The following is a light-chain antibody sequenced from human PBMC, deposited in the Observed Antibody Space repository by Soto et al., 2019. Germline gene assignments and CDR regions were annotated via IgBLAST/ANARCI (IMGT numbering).Light chain of an antibody. V-gene: IGKV1-5*01. Sequence: QMTQSPSTLSASVGDRDTITCRASQSVSSWLAWYQQKPGKAPKLLIYDASSLESGVPSRFSGSGSGTEFTLTISSLQPDDFATYYCQQYGSSPLTFGPGTKVDVK. J-gene: IGKJ3*01. CDR1: QSVSSW. CDR3: QQYGSSPLT. CDR2: DAS.